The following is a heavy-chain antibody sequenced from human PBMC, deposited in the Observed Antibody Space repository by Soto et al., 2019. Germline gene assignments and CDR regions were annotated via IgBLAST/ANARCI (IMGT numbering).Heavy chain of an antibody. CDR2: ISAYNGNT. J-gene: IGHJ5*02. CDR1: GYTFTSYG. D-gene: IGHD2-15*01. V-gene: IGHV1-18*01. Sequence: AASVKVSCKASGYTFTSYGIRWVRQAPGQGLEWMGWISAYNGNTNYAQKLQGRVTMTTDTSTSTAYMELRSLRSDDTAVYYCARYLVVVAATQTNWFDPWGQGTLVTVSS. CDR3: ARYLVVVAATQTNWFDP.